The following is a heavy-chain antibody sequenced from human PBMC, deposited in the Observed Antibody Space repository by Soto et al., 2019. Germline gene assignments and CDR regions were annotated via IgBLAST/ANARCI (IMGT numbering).Heavy chain of an antibody. J-gene: IGHJ6*02. CDR3: ARHPGTLYYGGTYSLSRGGMDV. V-gene: IGHV4-59*08. CDR2: ISYSGST. D-gene: IGHD3-16*01. Sequence: QVQLQESGPGLVKPSETLSLTCTVSGDSISSYYWSWIRQHPGKGLEWIGYISYSGSTNYNPSLKSRVTISVDTSKNQFSLKLSSVTAAATAVYYCARHPGTLYYGGTYSLSRGGMDVWGQGTTVTVSS. CDR1: GDSISSYY.